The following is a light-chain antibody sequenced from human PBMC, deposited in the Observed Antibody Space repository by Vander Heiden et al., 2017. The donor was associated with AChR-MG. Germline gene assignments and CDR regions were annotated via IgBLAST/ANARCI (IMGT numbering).Light chain of an antibody. CDR3: QQLNSYPFS. CDR2: AAS. CDR1: QGVSRY. Sequence: DLQLTQSPSFLSASVGDRVTITCRASQGVSRYVTWYQQKPGKAPKLLISAASTLQSGVPSRFSGSGSGTEFTLTISSLQPEDFATYYCQQLNSYPFSFGQGTKVDIK. J-gene: IGKJ3*01. V-gene: IGKV1-9*01.